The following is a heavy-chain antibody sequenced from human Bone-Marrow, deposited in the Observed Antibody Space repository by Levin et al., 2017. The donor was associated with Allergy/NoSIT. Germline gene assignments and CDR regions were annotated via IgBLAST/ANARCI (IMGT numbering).Heavy chain of an antibody. V-gene: IGHV3-74*01. CDR3: ARGGFDHAFDI. CDR2: IDSDGSDT. Sequence: RPGGSLRLSCAASGFTFTSYWMHWVRQAPGKGLVWVSRIDSDGSDTIYADSVKGRFTISRDNAKNTLYLQMSSLRAEDTAVYYCARGGFDHAFDIWGQGTMLTVSS. D-gene: IGHD3-16*01. J-gene: IGHJ3*02. CDR1: GFTFTSYW.